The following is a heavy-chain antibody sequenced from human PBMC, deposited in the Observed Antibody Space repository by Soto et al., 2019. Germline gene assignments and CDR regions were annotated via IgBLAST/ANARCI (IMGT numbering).Heavy chain of an antibody. CDR3: ARSVTSFDI. D-gene: IGHD2-21*02. Sequence: QVKLQESGPGLVKPSETLSLTCTVSGGSISTDYWNWIRQPPGKGLEWIGYIYYSGNTNYNHSRKSRVSISLDMSTKQFSLKLRSVTAADTAVYYCARSVTSFDIGGQGTLVTVSS. J-gene: IGHJ4*02. V-gene: IGHV4-59*01. CDR2: IYYSGNT. CDR1: GGSISTDY.